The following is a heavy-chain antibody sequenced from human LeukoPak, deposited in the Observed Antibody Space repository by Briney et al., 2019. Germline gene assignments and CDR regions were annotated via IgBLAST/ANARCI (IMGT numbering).Heavy chain of an antibody. CDR1: GFTFSSYA. Sequence: GRSLRLSCAASGFTFSSYAMHWVRQAPGKGLEWVAVISYDGSNKYYADSVKGRFTISRDNSKNTLYLQMNSLRAEDTAVYYCARDRYYDAFGIWGQGTMVTVSS. CDR3: ARDRYYDAFGI. D-gene: IGHD2-8*01. V-gene: IGHV3-30-3*01. CDR2: ISYDGSNK. J-gene: IGHJ3*02.